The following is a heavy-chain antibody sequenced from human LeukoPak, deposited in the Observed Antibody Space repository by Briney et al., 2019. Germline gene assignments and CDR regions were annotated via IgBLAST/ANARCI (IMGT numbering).Heavy chain of an antibody. CDR1: GYTFTSYG. Sequence: GASVKVSRKASGYTFTSYGISWVRQAPGQGLEWMGWISAYNGNTNYAQKLQGRVTMTTDTSTSTAYMELRSLRSDDTAVYYCARVEAYYYDSSGYSPPFDYWGQGTLVTVSS. J-gene: IGHJ4*02. V-gene: IGHV1-18*01. CDR2: ISAYNGNT. CDR3: ARVEAYYYDSSGYSPPFDY. D-gene: IGHD3-22*01.